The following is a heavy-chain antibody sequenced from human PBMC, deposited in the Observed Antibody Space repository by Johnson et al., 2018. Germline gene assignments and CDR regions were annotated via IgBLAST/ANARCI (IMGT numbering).Heavy chain of an antibody. CDR2: IYYSGST. V-gene: IGHV4-59*01. CDR3: AREENLWSIDS. D-gene: IGHD3-16*01. CDR1: GGSISSYY. Sequence: QVQLQESGPGLVKPSETLSLTCTVSGGSISSYYWSWIRQPPGKGLEWIGYIYYSGSTNYNPSLKSRVTISVDTSKNQFSLKLTSVTAADTAVYYCAREENLWSIDSWGQGTLVTVSS. J-gene: IGHJ4*02.